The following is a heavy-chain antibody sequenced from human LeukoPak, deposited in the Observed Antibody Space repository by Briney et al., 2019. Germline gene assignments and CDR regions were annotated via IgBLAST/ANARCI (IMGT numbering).Heavy chain of an antibody. CDR3: ARDKLGDYDFWSGYYRTPFLFDY. D-gene: IGHD3-3*01. J-gene: IGHJ4*02. CDR1: GGSISSSSYY. Sequence: PSETLSLTCTVSGGSISSSSYYWGWIRQPPGKGLEWIGSIYYSGSTYYNPSLKSRVTISVDTSKNQFSLKLSSVTAADTAVYYCARDKLGDYDFWSGYYRTPFLFDYWGQGTLVTVSS. V-gene: IGHV4-39*07. CDR2: IYYSGST.